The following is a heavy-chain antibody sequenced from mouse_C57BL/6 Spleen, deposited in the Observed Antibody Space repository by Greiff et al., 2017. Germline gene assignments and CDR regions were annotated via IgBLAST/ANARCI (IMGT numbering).Heavy chain of an antibody. V-gene: IGHV5-4*01. J-gene: IGHJ4*01. Sequence: EVQRVESGGGLVKPGGSLKLSCAASGFTFSSYAMSWVRQTQEKRLEWVATISDGGSYTYYPDNVKGRFTISRDNAKNNLYLQMSHLQSEDTAMYYCARDRDDGYYIAMDYWGQGTSVTVSS. CDR2: ISDGGSYT. CDR3: ARDRDDGYYIAMDY. D-gene: IGHD2-3*01. CDR1: GFTFSSYA.